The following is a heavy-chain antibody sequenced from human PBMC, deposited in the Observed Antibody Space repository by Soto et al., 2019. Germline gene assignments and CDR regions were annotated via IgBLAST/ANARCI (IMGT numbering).Heavy chain of an antibody. CDR1: GGSISSYY. V-gene: IGHV4-59*01. J-gene: IGHJ4*02. Sequence: SETLSLTCTVSGGSISSYYWSWIRQPPEKGLEWMGYIYYSRSTNYNPSLKSRVTISVDTSKNQFSLKLSSVTVAETAVYHCARGPGDLGYWGQGSLVT. CDR2: IYYSRST. CDR3: ARGPGDLGY. D-gene: IGHD3-10*01.